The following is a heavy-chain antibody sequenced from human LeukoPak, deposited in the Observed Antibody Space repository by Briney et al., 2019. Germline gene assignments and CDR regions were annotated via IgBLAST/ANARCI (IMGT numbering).Heavy chain of an antibody. CDR2: ISTNGDDT. V-gene: IGHV3-64D*06. D-gene: IGHD3-10*01. Sequence: GGSLRLSCSGSGFTLSSYAMHWARQAPGKGLEFVSAISTNGDDTYYANSVKGRFTISRDNSKNTVYLQMSNLRLEDTAVYHCMTRARGPPVYWGQGTLVTVSS. J-gene: IGHJ4*02. CDR1: GFTLSSYA. CDR3: MTRARGPPVY.